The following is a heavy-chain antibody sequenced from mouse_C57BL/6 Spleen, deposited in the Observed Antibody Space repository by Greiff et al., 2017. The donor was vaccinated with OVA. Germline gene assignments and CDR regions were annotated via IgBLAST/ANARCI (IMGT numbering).Heavy chain of an antibody. J-gene: IGHJ3*01. Sequence: EVQLQQSGPELVKPGASVKISCKASGYSFTDYNMNWVKQSNGKSLEWIGVINPNYGTTSYNQKFKGKATLTVDKSSSTAYMQLNSLTSEDSAVYYCARSVLSTMVTTCFAYWGQGTLVTVSA. D-gene: IGHD2-2*01. CDR1: GYSFTDYN. CDR3: ARSVLSTMVTTCFAY. V-gene: IGHV1-39*01. CDR2: INPNYGTT.